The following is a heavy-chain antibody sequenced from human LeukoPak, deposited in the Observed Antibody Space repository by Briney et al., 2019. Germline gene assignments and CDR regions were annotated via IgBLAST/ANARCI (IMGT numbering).Heavy chain of an antibody. Sequence: PSETLSLTCAVYGGSFSGYYWSWIRQPPGKGLEWIGEINHSGSTYYNPSLKSRVTISVDTSKNQFSLKLSSVTAADTAVYYCARVEWLRGRSLYYFDYWGQGTLVTVSS. V-gene: IGHV4-34*01. D-gene: IGHD5-12*01. CDR2: INHSGST. CDR3: ARVEWLRGRSLYYFDY. CDR1: GGSFSGYY. J-gene: IGHJ4*02.